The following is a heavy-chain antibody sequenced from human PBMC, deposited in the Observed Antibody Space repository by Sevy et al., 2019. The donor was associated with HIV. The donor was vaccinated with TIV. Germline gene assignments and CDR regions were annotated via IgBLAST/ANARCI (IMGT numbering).Heavy chain of an antibody. J-gene: IGHJ3*01. V-gene: IGHV4-59*01. CDR3: ARLSRNNVVVTGVRRDGFDV. CDR2: IYYTGKT. D-gene: IGHD2-21*02. CDR1: GGSISTYY. Sequence: SETLSLTCTVSGGSISTYYWSWIRQPPGKGLQWIGYIYYTGKTNDNPSLQTPVTMSIDTSKNQFSLRLSSVTSADTAMYYCARLSRNNVVVTGVRRDGFDVWGQGTMVTVSS.